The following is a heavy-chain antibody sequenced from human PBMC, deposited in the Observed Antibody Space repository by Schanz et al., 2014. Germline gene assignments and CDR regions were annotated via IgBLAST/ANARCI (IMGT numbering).Heavy chain of an antibody. CDR3: AREQIMAAAGLVDY. CDR1: GFTFSSYA. V-gene: IGHV3-30-3*01. D-gene: IGHD6-13*01. J-gene: IGHJ4*01. CDR2: ISYDGRNK. Sequence: QVQLVESGGGVVQPRRSLRLSCAASGFTFSSYAMHWVRQAPGKGLEWVAVISYDGRNKYYADSVKGRFTISRDNSKNALYLQMNSLRAEDTAVYYCAREQIMAAAGLVDYWGHGTLVTVSS.